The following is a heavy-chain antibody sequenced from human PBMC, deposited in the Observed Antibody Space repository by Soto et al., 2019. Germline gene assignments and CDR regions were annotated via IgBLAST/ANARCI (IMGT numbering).Heavy chain of an antibody. CDR2: INDSATT. J-gene: IGHJ6*02. Sequence: AETLSLTCAIYCGSFSGFCRSWIRQPPGRGLEWMGEINDSATTNYNPSLKSRVTRSADTSKTHFPLRLTSVTAADTAVYYCARETSQNVYSHYGMDVGGQGTTVT. CDR1: CGSFSGFC. V-gene: IGHV4-34*01. CDR3: ARETSQNVYSHYGMDV.